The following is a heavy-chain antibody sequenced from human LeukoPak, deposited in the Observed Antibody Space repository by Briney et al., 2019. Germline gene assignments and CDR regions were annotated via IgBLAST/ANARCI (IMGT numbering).Heavy chain of an antibody. CDR3: ARLTPFRYCSSTSCYGVESD. D-gene: IGHD2-2*01. V-gene: IGHV4-61*01. CDR2: IYYSGST. CDR1: GGSVSSGSYY. Sequence: SETLSLTCTVSGGSVSSGSYYWSWIRQPPGKGLEWIGYIYYSGSTNYNPSLKSRVTISVDTSKNQFSLKLSSVTAADTAVYYCARLTPFRYCSSTSCYGVESDWGQGTLVTVSS. J-gene: IGHJ4*02.